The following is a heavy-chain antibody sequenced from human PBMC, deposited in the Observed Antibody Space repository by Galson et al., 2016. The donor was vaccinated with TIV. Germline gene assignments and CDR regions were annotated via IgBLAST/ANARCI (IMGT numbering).Heavy chain of an antibody. CDR2: IYWDGDK. D-gene: IGHD3-10*02. V-gene: IGHV2-5*02. CDR3: THLPNMFYYGMAV. CDR1: GFSLSTTKVG. J-gene: IGHJ6*02. Sequence: PALVKPTQTLTLTCTFSGFSLSTTKVGVAWVRQPPGEALEWLALIYWDGDKRYSPSLRSRLAISKDTSKNQVVLIMTNMDPVDTATYYCTHLPNMFYYGMAVWGQGTTVTVSS.